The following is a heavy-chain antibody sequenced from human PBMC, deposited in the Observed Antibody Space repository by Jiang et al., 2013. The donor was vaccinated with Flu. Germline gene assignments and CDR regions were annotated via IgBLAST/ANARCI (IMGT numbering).Heavy chain of an antibody. CDR2: ISSSGSTI. J-gene: IGHJ4*02. CDR1: GFTFSSYE. D-gene: IGHD6-19*01. CDR3: ARDHSLRQWLSHFDY. Sequence: VQLVESGGGLVQPGGSLRLSCAASGFTFSSYEMNWVRQAPGKGLEWVSYISSSGSTIYYADSVKGRFTISRDNAKNSLYLQMNSLRAEDTAVYYCARDHSLRQWLSHFDYWGQGTLVHRLL. V-gene: IGHV3-48*03.